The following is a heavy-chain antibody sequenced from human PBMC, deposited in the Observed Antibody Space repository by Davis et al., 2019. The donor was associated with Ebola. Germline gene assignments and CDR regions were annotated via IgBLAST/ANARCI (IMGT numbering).Heavy chain of an antibody. CDR2: IKQDGSDK. D-gene: IGHD1-26*01. V-gene: IGHV3-7*01. Sequence: GGSLRLSCEVSGFAFGNYWMSWVRQAPGRGLEWVANIKQDGSDKYYVDSVRGRFTISRDNTKNSLSLQMDSLRAEDSAIYYCARDPYSETYSTALSFRDWGQGTLVTVSS. CDR3: ARDPYSETYSTALSFRD. J-gene: IGHJ4*02. CDR1: GFAFGNYW.